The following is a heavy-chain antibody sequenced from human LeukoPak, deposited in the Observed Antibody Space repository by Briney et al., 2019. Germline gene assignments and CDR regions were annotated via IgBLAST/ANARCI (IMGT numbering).Heavy chain of an antibody. J-gene: IGHJ6*02. CDR2: IYYSGST. Sequence: SETLSLTCTVSGGSISSSSYYWGWIRQPPGKGLEWIGSIYYSGSTYYNPSLKSRVTISVDTSKNQFSLKLSSVTAADTAVYYCAGYQTSSGYRYHVWGQGTTVTVSS. D-gene: IGHD3-22*01. CDR3: AGYQTSSGYRYHV. CDR1: GGSISSSSYY. V-gene: IGHV4-39*01.